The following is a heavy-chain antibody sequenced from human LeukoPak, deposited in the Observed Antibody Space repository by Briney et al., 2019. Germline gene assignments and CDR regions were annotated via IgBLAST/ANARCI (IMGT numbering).Heavy chain of an antibody. D-gene: IGHD3-22*01. V-gene: IGHV3-49*04. CDR3: TGGDYYDSSGYYLLFDY. CDR1: GFTFGDYG. Sequence: PGRSLRLSCTASGFTFGDYGMSWVRQAPGEGLEWVGFIRSKPYGGTTEYAASVKGRFTISRDDSEIIAYLQMNSLKTEDTAVYYCTGGDYYDSSGYYLLFDYWGQGTLVTVSS. CDR2: IRSKPYGGTT. J-gene: IGHJ4*02.